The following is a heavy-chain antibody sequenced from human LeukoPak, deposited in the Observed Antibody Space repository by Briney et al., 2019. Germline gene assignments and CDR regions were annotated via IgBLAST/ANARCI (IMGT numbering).Heavy chain of an antibody. V-gene: IGHV4-39*07. CDR1: GGSISSSSYY. D-gene: IGHD2-2*02. Sequence: PSETLSLTCTVSGGSISSSSYYWGWIRQPPGKGLEWIGSIHYSGSTYYNPSLKSRVTISVDTSKNQFSLKLSSVTAADTAVYYCARGSFEGVVPAAIDYWGQGTLVTVSS. CDR3: ARGSFEGVVPAAIDY. J-gene: IGHJ4*02. CDR2: IHYSGST.